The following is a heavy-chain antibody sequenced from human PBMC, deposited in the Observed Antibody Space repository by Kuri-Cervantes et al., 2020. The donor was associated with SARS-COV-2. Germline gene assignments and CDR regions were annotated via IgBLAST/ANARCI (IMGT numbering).Heavy chain of an antibody. CDR1: GGTFSSYA. Sequence: SVKVSCKASGGTFSSYAISWVRQAPRQGPEWMGGIIPIFGTANYAQKFQGRVTITADESTSTAYMELSSLRSEDTAVYYFARGGWFRKPAAISYYYYYMDVWGKGTTVTVSS. J-gene: IGHJ6*03. CDR2: IIPIFGTA. D-gene: IGHD2-2*01. V-gene: IGHV1-69*13. CDR3: ARGGWFRKPAAISYYYYYMDV.